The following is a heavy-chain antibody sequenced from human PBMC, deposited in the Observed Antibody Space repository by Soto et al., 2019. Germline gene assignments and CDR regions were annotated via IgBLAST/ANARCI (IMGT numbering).Heavy chain of an antibody. CDR3: ARPYCSSTSCYGWFDP. V-gene: IGHV4-34*01. J-gene: IGHJ5*02. CDR1: GGSFSGYY. D-gene: IGHD2-2*01. Sequence: QVQLQQWGAGLLKPSETLSLTCAVYGGSFSGYYWSWIRQPPGKGLEWIGEINHSGSTNYNPSLKSRVTISVDTSKNQFSLKLSSVIAADTAVYYCARPYCSSTSCYGWFDPWGQGTLVTVSS. CDR2: INHSGST.